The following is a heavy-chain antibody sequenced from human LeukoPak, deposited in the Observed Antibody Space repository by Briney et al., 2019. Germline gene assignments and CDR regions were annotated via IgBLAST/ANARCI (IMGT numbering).Heavy chain of an antibody. CDR2: INHSGST. CDR1: GVSFSGYY. Sequence: SETLSLTCAVYGVSFSGYYWSWIRQPPGKGLEWIGEINHSGSTNYNPSPKSRVTISVDTSKNQFSLKLSSVTAADTAVYYCAREGGGNSVKDWGQGTLVTVSS. V-gene: IGHV4-34*01. J-gene: IGHJ4*02. D-gene: IGHD4-23*01. CDR3: AREGGGNSVKD.